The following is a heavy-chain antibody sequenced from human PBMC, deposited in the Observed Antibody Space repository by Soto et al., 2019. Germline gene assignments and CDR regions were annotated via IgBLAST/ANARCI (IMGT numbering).Heavy chain of an antibody. CDR1: GFTFSSYA. V-gene: IGHV3-30-3*01. CDR2: ISYDGSNK. Sequence: GGSLRLSCAASGFTFSSYAMHWVRQAPGKGLEWVAVISYDGSNKYYADSVKGRFTISRDNSKNTLYLQMNSLRAEDTAVYYCARTLRATPGGYYYYYYGMDVWGQGTTVIVSS. CDR3: ARTLRATPGGYYYYYYGMDV. D-gene: IGHD1-1*01. J-gene: IGHJ6*02.